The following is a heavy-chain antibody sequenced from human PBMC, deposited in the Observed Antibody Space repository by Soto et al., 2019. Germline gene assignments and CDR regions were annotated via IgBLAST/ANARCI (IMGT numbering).Heavy chain of an antibody. V-gene: IGHV4-4*07. CDR1: GGSISKFY. CDR2: VYATGTT. CDR3: VRDGSKSLRDWFDP. J-gene: IGHJ5*02. Sequence: SETLSLTCNVSGGSISKFYWAWIRKTAGNGLEWIGRVYATGTTDYNPSLRSRVAMSVDISKKTFSLRLRSVTGADSGVYYCVRDGSKSLRDWFDPWGQGILVTVSS.